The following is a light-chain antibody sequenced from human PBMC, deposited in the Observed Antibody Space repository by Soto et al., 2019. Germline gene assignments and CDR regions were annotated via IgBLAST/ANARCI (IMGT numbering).Light chain of an antibody. CDR2: EVS. Sequence: QSALTQPASVSGSPGQSITISCTGTSSDVCGYNYVSWYQQHPGKAPKLMIYEVSNRPSGVSNRFSGSKSGNTASLTISGLQAEDEADYYCSSYTSSSSSVFGTGTKVTVL. CDR3: SSYTSSSSSV. CDR1: SSDVCGYNY. J-gene: IGLJ1*01. V-gene: IGLV2-14*01.